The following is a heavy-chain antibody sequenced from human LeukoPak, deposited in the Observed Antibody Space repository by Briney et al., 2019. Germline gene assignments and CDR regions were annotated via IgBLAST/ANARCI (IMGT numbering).Heavy chain of an antibody. CDR2: IDPSDSYT. CDR3: AGEGPYGNY. Sequence: GESLKISCKGSGHSFTNYWITWVRQTPGKGLEWMGRIDPSDSYTNYSPSLQGHVTISVDKSITTAYLQWSSLKASDTAMYYCAGEGPYGNYWGQGTLVTVSS. J-gene: IGHJ4*02. V-gene: IGHV5-10-1*01. CDR1: GHSFTNYW. D-gene: IGHD1-26*01.